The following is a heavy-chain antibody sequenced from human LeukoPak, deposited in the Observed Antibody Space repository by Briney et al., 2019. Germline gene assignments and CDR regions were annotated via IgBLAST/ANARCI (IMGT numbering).Heavy chain of an antibody. CDR3: AKCGSGWSHFDY. Sequence: GGSLRLSCAASGFTFSSYAMSWVRQAPGKRLEWVSTLDNGGGVTYYADSVKGRFTISRENSKNTLSLQMDSLRAEDTAVYYCAKCGSGWSHFDYSGQGTLVTVSS. J-gene: IGHJ4*02. CDR1: GFTFSSYA. D-gene: IGHD6-19*01. CDR2: LDNGGGVT. V-gene: IGHV3-23*01.